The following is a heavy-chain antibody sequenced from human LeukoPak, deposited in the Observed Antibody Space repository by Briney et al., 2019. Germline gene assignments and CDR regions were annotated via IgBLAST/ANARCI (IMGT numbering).Heavy chain of an antibody. V-gene: IGHV3-33*06. CDR2: IWYDGSNQ. CDR1: GFTFSSYG. CDR3: AKGFDY. Sequence: GRSLRLSCAASGFTFSSYGIHWVRQAPGKGLEWVAIIWYDGSNQYYADSVKGRFTISRDNSKNTVFLQMNSLRAEDTAVYYCAKGFDYWGQGTLVTVSS. J-gene: IGHJ4*02.